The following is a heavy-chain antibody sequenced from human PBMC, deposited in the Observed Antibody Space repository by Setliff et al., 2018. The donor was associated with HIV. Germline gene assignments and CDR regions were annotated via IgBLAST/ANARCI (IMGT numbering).Heavy chain of an antibody. V-gene: IGHV3-21*04. J-gene: IGHJ5*02. D-gene: IGHD3-3*01. CDR1: GFTFSSYS. Sequence: GGSLRLSCAASGFTFSSYSMNWVRQAPGKGLEWVSSISSSSSYIYYADSVKGRFTISRDNSKNTLYLQMNSLRAEDTAVYYCAKDRGFGVVPGWFDPWGQGTLVTVSS. CDR2: ISSSSSYI. CDR3: AKDRGFGVVPGWFDP.